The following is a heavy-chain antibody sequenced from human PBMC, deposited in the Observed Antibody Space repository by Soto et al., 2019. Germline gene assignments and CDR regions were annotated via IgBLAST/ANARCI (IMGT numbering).Heavy chain of an antibody. CDR2: ISGSGGGT. Sequence: EVQLLESGGALVQPGGSLRLSCAASGFTFSSYAMSWVRQAPGKGLEWVSLISGSGGGTYYADSVKGRFTISRDNSKNTLYLQTNSLRAEDTAVFYCAKHLSNGSPDYWGQGTLVTVSS. J-gene: IGHJ4*02. CDR3: AKHLSNGSPDY. V-gene: IGHV3-23*01. D-gene: IGHD2-15*01. CDR1: GFTFSSYA.